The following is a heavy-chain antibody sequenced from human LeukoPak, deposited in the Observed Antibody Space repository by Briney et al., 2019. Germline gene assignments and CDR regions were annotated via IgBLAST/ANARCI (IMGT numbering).Heavy chain of an antibody. J-gene: IGHJ4*02. CDR1: GGSISHYY. D-gene: IGHD3-10*01. Sequence: SETLSLTCTVSGGSISHYYWSWIRQPAGKGLEWIGRIYTSGSTNYNPSLKSRVTMSVDTSKNQSSLRLSSLTAADTAIYYCARDIYGSGYGYFDQWGQGALVTVSS. V-gene: IGHV4-4*07. CDR3: ARDIYGSGYGYFDQ. CDR2: IYTSGST.